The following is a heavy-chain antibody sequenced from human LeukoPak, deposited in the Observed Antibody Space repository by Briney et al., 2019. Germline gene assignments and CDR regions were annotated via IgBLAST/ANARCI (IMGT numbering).Heavy chain of an antibody. Sequence: SETLSLTCTVSGGSISSYYWSWIRQPPGKRLEWIGYIYYSGSTNYNPSLKSRVTISVDTSKNQFSLKLSSVTAADTAVYYCARERSSGYYIGRFDPWGQGTLVTVSS. D-gene: IGHD3-22*01. CDR3: ARERSSGYYIGRFDP. CDR2: IYYSGST. J-gene: IGHJ5*02. CDR1: GGSISSYY. V-gene: IGHV4-59*01.